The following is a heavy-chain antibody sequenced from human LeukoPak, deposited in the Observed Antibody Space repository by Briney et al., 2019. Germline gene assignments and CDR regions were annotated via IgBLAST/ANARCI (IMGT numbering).Heavy chain of an antibody. CDR1: GFTFDDYA. Sequence: QTGGSLRLSCAASGFTFDDYAMHWVRQAPGKGLEWVSLNSGDGGSTYYADSVKGRFTISRDNRKNSLYLQMNSLRTEDTAVYYCAKGLVGLQFRYNYYMDVWGKGTTVTVSS. CDR2: NSGDGGST. CDR3: AKGLVGLQFRYNYYMDV. D-gene: IGHD5-24*01. V-gene: IGHV3-43*02. J-gene: IGHJ6*03.